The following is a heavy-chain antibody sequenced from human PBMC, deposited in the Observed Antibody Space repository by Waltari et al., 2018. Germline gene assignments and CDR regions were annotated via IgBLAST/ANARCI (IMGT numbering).Heavy chain of an antibody. CDR3: AKDARGGTSVHDGYYFDS. V-gene: IGHV3-9*01. CDR2: ISWNSGSI. J-gene: IGHJ4*02. CDR1: GFQFEDYA. D-gene: IGHD2-2*01. Sequence: EVQLVESGGGLVQPGRSLRLTCAASGFQFEDYAMHWVRQSKGKGLEWVSGISWNSGSIAYADSVKGRFTISRDNTKNSLYLEMNSLKTDDTAFYFCAKDARGGTSVHDGYYFDSWGQGIRVTVSS.